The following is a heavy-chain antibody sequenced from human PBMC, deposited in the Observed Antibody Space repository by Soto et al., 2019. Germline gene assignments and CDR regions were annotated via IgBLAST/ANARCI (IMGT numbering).Heavy chain of an antibody. J-gene: IGHJ4*02. CDR2: ISYDGSNK. CDR1: GFTFSSYA. D-gene: IGHD5-18*01. Sequence: GGSLRLSCAASGFTFSSYAMHWVRQAPGKGLEWVAVISYDGSNKYYADSVKDRFTISRDNSKNTLYLQMNSLRAEDTAVYYCARVAPVDTAMVFDYWGQGTLVTVS. CDR3: ARVAPVDTAMVFDY. V-gene: IGHV3-30-3*01.